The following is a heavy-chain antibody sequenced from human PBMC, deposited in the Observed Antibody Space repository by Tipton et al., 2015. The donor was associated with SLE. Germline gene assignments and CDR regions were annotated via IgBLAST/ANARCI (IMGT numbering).Heavy chain of an antibody. CDR1: GGSIRSSSYY. CDR2: IYYSGST. Sequence: TLSLTCTVSGGSIRSSSYYWGWIRQPPGKGLEWIGSIYYSGSTYYNPSLKSRVTISVDPSKNQFSLKLSSVTAADTAVYYCAVLLAPLAFDIGGQGTMVTVSS. V-gene: IGHV4-39*01. J-gene: IGHJ3*02. D-gene: IGHD2-15*01. CDR3: AVLLAPLAFDI.